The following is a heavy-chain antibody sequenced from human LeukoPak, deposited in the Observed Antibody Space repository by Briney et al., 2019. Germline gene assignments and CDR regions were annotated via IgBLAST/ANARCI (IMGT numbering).Heavy chain of an antibody. V-gene: IGHV4-30-4*01. J-gene: IGHJ4*02. D-gene: IGHD2-2*01. CDR2: IYYSGST. Sequence: PSETLSLTCAVYGGSFSGYYWSWIRQPPGKGLEWIGYIYYSGSTYYNPSLKSRVTISVDTSKNQFSLKLSSVTAADTAVYYCARGCSSTSCDYAVDYWGQGTLVTVSS. CDR3: ARGCSSTSCDYAVDY. CDR1: GGSFSGYY.